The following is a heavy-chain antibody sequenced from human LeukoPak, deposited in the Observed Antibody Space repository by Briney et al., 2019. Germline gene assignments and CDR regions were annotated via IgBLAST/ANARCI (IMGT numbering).Heavy chain of an antibody. J-gene: IGHJ4*02. CDR1: GFTFSSYA. V-gene: IGHV3-33*08. CDR3: ARDLSAAYDF. Sequence: GGSLRLSCAASGFTFSSYAMSWVRQAPGKGLEWVARLVYDERNDYANSVKGRFTISRDNSKNTLYLQMDNLRVDDTAVYYCARDLSAAYDFWGQGILATVSS. D-gene: IGHD2-21*01. CDR2: LVYDERN.